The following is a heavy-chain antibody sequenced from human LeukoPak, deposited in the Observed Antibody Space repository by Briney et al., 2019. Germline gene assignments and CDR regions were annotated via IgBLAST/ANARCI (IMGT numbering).Heavy chain of an antibody. Sequence: GSLRLSCAASGFTFDDYTMHWVRQGPGKGLEWVSLISWDGGSTYYADSVKGRFTISRDNSKNSLYLQMNSLRTEDTALYYCAKSGYSGYDDYYFDYWGQGTLVTVSS. J-gene: IGHJ4*02. CDR3: AKSGYSGYDDYYFDY. D-gene: IGHD5-12*01. CDR2: ISWDGGST. CDR1: GFTFDDYT. V-gene: IGHV3-43*01.